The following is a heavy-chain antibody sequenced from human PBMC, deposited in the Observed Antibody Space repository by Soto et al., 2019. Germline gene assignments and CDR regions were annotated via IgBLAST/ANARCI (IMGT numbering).Heavy chain of an antibody. Sequence: PGGSLRLSCAASGFTFSDYAMHWVRQAPGKGLELVAVVSHDGRNTHYADSVKGRFTISRDSSKNKVSLEMTSLRAEDTAVYYCAKGGRQWLVTSDFNYWGQGA. CDR3: AKGGRQWLVTSDFNY. D-gene: IGHD6-19*01. CDR1: GFTFSDYA. V-gene: IGHV3-30*18. J-gene: IGHJ4*02. CDR2: VSHDGRNT.